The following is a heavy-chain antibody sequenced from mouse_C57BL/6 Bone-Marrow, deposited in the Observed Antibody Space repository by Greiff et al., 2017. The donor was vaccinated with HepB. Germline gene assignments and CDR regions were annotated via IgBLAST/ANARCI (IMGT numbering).Heavy chain of an antibody. D-gene: IGHD1-1*01. CDR1: GYTFTSYW. CDR2: INPGNGGT. Sequence: QVQLQQPGTELVKPGASVKLSCKASGYTFTSYWMHWVKQRPGQGLEWIGNINPGNGGTNYNEKFKSKATLTVDKSSSTAYMQLSSLTSEDSAVYYCARGGYGSSPFAYWGQGTLVTVSA. V-gene: IGHV1-53*01. J-gene: IGHJ3*01. CDR3: ARGGYGSSPFAY.